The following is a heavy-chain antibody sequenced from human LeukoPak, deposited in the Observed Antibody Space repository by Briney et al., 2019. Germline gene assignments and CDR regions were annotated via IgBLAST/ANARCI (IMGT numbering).Heavy chain of an antibody. CDR1: GGSIRSYY. V-gene: IGHV4-59*01. CDR2: IYYSGST. CDR3: ASGAYSYYYMDV. J-gene: IGHJ6*03. Sequence: PSETLSLTCTVSGGSIRSYYGSWIRQPPGKGLEWIGYIYYSGSTNYNPSLKSRVTISVDTSKNQFSLKLSSVTAADTAVYYCASGAYSYYYMDVWGKGTTVTISS. D-gene: IGHD4-11*01.